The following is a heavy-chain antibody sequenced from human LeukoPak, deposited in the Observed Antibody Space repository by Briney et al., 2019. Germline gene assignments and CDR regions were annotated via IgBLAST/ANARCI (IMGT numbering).Heavy chain of an antibody. V-gene: IGHV6-1*01. CDR2: TYYRSKWYN. CDR3: ARVPYYDFQADAFDI. D-gene: IGHD3-3*01. J-gene: IGHJ3*02. CDR1: GDSVSANGAA. Sequence: SQTLSLTCAISGDSVSANGAAWDWIRQSPSRGLEWLGRTYYRSKWYNDYAVSVKSRITINPDTSKNQFSLQLNSVTPEDTAVYYCARVPYYDFQADAFDIWGQGTMVTVSS.